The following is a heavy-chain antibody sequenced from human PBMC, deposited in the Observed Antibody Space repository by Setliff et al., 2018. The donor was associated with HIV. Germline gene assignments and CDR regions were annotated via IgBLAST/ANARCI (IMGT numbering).Heavy chain of an antibody. J-gene: IGHJ6*03. V-gene: IGHV3-23*01. CDR2: ISGSGGST. CDR1: GFSLRDYH. CDR3: AKESGLYSDYNSYYYMDV. D-gene: IGHD4-17*01. Sequence: GGSLRLSCAASGFSLRDYHMSWVRQFPGRGLEWVSSISGSGGSTFYADSVKGRFTISRDNSKNTLYLQMNSLRAEDTAVYYCAKESGLYSDYNSYYYMDVWGKGTTVTVSS.